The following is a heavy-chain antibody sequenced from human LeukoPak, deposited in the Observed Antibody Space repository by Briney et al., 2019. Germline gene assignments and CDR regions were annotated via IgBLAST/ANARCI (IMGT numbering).Heavy chain of an antibody. CDR1: GFTFSSYS. CDR2: TKQDESEK. D-gene: IGHD2-2*02. Sequence: QAGGSLRLSCAASGFTFSSYSMNWVRQAPGKGLEWVAITKQDESEKYYVDSVKGRFTISRDNAKNSLYLQMNSLRAEDTAMYYCARGAIIVPHLLDYWGQGTLVTISS. CDR3: ARGAIIVPHLLDY. V-gene: IGHV3-7*03. J-gene: IGHJ4*02.